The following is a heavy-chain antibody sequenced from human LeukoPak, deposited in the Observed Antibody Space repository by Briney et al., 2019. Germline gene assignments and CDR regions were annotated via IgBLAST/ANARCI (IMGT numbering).Heavy chain of an antibody. D-gene: IGHD3-22*01. V-gene: IGHV4-59*10. Sequence: PSETLSLTCAVYGGSFSGYYWSWIRQPAGKQLEWIGRMFISGSTNYNPSLKSRVTMSLDTSRNQFSLKLSSVTAADTAVYYCARSDDSSNDPFDYWGQGTLVTVSS. J-gene: IGHJ4*02. CDR3: ARSDDSSNDPFDY. CDR1: GGSFSGYY. CDR2: MFISGST.